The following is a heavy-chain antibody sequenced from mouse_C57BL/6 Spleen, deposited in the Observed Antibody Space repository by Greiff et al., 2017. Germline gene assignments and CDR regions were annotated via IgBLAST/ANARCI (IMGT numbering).Heavy chain of an antibody. V-gene: IGHV10-3*01. CDR1: GFTFNTYA. D-gene: IGHD1-1*01. Sequence: EVKVVESGGGLVQPKGSLKLSCAASGFTFNTYAMHWVRQAPGKGLEWVARIRSKSSNYATYYADSVKDRFTISRDDSQSMLYLQMNNLKTEDTAMYYCSYGSSYDYAMDYWGQGTSVTVSS. CDR3: SYGSSYDYAMDY. CDR2: IRSKSSNYAT. J-gene: IGHJ4*01.